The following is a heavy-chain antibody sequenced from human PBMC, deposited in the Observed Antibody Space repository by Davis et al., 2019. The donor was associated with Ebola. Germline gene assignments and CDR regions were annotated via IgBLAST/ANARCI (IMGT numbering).Heavy chain of an antibody. CDR2: ISGSGGST. CDR1: GFTLSSYA. J-gene: IGHJ4*02. Sequence: GESLKISCAASGFTLSSYAMSWVRQAPGKGLEWVSAISGSGGSTYYADSVKGRFTISRDNSKNTVYLHMNSLRVEDTAVYYCAKRWQERYFGYWGQGTLVTVSS. D-gene: IGHD1-1*01. V-gene: IGHV3-23*01. CDR3: AKRWQERYFGY.